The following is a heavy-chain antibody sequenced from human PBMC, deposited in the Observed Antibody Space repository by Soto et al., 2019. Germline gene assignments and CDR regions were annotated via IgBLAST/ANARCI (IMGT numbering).Heavy chain of an antibody. CDR2: ISYDGSD. J-gene: IGHJ4*02. V-gene: IGHV3-33*05. CDR3: ARRWNYYLDF. Sequence: QMQLVESGGGVVQPGRSLRLSCVASGFPFREFGMHWVRQAPGKGLEWVALISYDGSDYADSVKGRFTISRDDSRDTLFIHMDNLRPDDPGVYYCARRWNYYLDFWGQGTLVAVSS. D-gene: IGHD1-1*01. CDR1: GFPFREFG.